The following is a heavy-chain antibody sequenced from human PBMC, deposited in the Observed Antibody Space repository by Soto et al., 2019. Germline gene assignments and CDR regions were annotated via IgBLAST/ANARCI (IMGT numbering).Heavy chain of an antibody. V-gene: IGHV3-30*18. J-gene: IGHJ4*02. CDR1: GFTFNSYG. Sequence: GESLKISCAASGFTFNSYGMHWVRQAPGKGLEWVAVISYDGSNKYHADSVKGRFTISRDNSKNTLYLQMNSLRAEDTAVYFCAKDRGPTGTRDLGYWGQGTLVTVSS. D-gene: IGHD1-1*01. CDR2: ISYDGSNK. CDR3: AKDRGPTGTRDLGY.